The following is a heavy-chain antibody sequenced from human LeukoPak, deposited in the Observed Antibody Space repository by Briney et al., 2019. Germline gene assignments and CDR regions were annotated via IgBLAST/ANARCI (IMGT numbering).Heavy chain of an antibody. CDR1: GFTFSSYS. J-gene: IGHJ4*02. D-gene: IGHD6-19*01. Sequence: RPGGSLRLSCAASGFTFSSYSMNWVRQAPGKGLEWVSSISSSSSYIYYADSVKGRFTISRDNAKNSLYLQMNSLRAEDTAVYYCARDYSSGWYYFDYWAQGTLVTVSS. V-gene: IGHV3-21*01. CDR2: ISSSSSYI. CDR3: ARDYSSGWYYFDY.